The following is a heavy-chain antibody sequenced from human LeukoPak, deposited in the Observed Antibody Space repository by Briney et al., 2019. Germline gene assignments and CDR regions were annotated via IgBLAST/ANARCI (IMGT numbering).Heavy chain of an antibody. Sequence: GGSLTLSCAASGFTFSSYGMHWVRQAPGKGLEWVAVIWYDGSNKYYADSVKGRFTISRDNSKNTLYLQMNSLRAEDTAVYYCARDSDFRGEFEAEKGDYWGQGTLVTVSS. CDR1: GFTFSSYG. CDR3: ARDSDFRGEFEAEKGDY. J-gene: IGHJ4*02. V-gene: IGHV3-33*01. CDR2: IWYDGSNK. D-gene: IGHD3-16*01.